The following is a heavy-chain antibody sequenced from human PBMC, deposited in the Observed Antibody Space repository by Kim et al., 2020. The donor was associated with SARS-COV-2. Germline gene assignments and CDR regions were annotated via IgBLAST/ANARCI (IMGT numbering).Heavy chain of an antibody. D-gene: IGHD3-9*01. V-gene: IGHV3-23*01. CDR2: ISGSGGST. CDR1: GFTFSSYA. CDR3: AKDPPLLRYFDWLLFYFDY. J-gene: IGHJ4*02. Sequence: GGSLRLSCAASGFTFSSYAMSWVRQAPGKGLEWVSAISGSGGSTYYADSVKGRFTISRDNSKNTLYLQMNSLRAEDTAVYYCAKDPPLLRYFDWLLFYFDYWGQGTLVTVSS.